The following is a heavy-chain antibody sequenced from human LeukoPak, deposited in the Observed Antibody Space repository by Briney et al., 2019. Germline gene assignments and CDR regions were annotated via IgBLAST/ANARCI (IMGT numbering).Heavy chain of an antibody. CDR2: ISTDGKDK. D-gene: IGHD2-2*01. V-gene: IGHV3-30*18. J-gene: IGHJ4*02. CDR1: GFTLSNYA. Sequence: GRSLRLSCAASGFTLSNYAMHWVRQAPGKGLEWVTVISTDGKDKKYADSVKGRFAISRDDSKNTLDLQMNSLRAEDTAVYYCAKDQKWGPADYYFDSWGQGTLVTVSS. CDR3: AKDQKWGPADYYFDS.